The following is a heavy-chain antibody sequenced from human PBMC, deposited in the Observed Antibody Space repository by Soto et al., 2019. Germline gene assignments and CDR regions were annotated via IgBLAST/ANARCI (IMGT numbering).Heavy chain of an antibody. CDR1: GYTFTSYA. V-gene: IGHV1-3*01. Sequence: QVQLVQSGAEVKKPGASVKVSCKASGYTFTSYAMHWVRQAPGQRLEWMGWINAGNGNTKYSQKFQGXVTIARXXSASTAYMELSSLRSEDTSVYYCARSIVVVTALDYWGQGTLVTVSS. CDR2: INAGNGNT. CDR3: ARSIVVVTALDY. D-gene: IGHD2-21*02. J-gene: IGHJ4*02.